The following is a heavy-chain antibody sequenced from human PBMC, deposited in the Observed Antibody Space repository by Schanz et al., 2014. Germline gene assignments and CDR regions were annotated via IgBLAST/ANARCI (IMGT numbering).Heavy chain of an antibody. J-gene: IGHJ4*02. CDR3: VRDAYLQIRGTVFDS. Sequence: VHLVESGGGLVQPGGSLRLSCAASGFTFSDHYMAWIRQAPGKGLEWVSIISNTGTFIYYADSVRGRFVISRDNAKSSLFLQMKGLRAEDTAVYYCVRDAYLQIRGTVFDSWGPGNLVTVSS. D-gene: IGHD1-1*01. V-gene: IGHV3-11*01. CDR2: ISNTGTFI. CDR1: GFTFSDHY.